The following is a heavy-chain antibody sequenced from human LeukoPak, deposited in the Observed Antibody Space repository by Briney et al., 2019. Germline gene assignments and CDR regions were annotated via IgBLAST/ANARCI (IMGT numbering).Heavy chain of an antibody. D-gene: IGHD3-10*01. CDR1: GDTFIPYT. J-gene: IGHJ4*02. CDR2: ISANNGNT. CDR3: ARGLWFGEYDY. V-gene: IGHV1-18*04. Sequence: ASVKVSCKASGDTFIPYTFSWVRQAPGQGLEWMGWISANNGNTKYAQKLQGRVTMTTDTSTSTAYMEVRSLRYDDTAVYYCARGLWFGEYDYWGQGTLVTVSS.